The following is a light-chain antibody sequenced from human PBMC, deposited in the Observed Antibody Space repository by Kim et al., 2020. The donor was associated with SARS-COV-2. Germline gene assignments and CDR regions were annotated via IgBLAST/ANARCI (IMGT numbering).Light chain of an antibody. CDR1: GSDIGTFDR. CDR3: SAWTRTTYVI. CDR2: EVS. J-gene: IGLJ2*01. V-gene: IGLV2-18*02. Sequence: QSALTQPPSVSGSPGQSVTISCTGTGSDIGTFDRVSWYHRPPGTAPKFIMYEVSNRPSGVPDRISGSKSGNTAFLTISGLQAEDEGDYFCSAWTRTTYVIFGGGTQLTVL.